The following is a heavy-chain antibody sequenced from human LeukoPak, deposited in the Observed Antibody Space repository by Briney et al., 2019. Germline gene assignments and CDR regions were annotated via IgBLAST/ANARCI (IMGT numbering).Heavy chain of an antibody. Sequence: NLSETLSLTCSVSGASISTTTNYWDWIRQPPGKELEWIGTVYYSGSTAYNPSLKSRVTISVDTSKNQFSLRVTSVTAADTAVYYCARRTHDGRSHHYFDYWGQGTLVTVSS. CDR1: GASISTTTNY. V-gene: IGHV4-39*01. CDR3: ARRTHDGRSHHYFDY. CDR2: VYYSGST. J-gene: IGHJ4*02. D-gene: IGHD2-15*01.